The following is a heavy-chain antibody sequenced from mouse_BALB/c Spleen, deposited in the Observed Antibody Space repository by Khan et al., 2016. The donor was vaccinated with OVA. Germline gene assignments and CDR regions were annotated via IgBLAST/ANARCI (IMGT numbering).Heavy chain of an antibody. CDR2: IDPENGDT. CDR1: GFNIKDYY. CDR3: ARDGYSPWFAY. V-gene: IGHV14-1*02. Sequence: EVQLQESGAELVRPGALVKLSCKASGFNIKDYYMHWVKQRPEQGLVWIGRIDPENGDTIYDPKLQGKASITSDTSSNTAYLQLSSLTSEDTAVYYCARDGYSPWFAYWGQGTLVTVSA. J-gene: IGHJ3*01. D-gene: IGHD2-3*01.